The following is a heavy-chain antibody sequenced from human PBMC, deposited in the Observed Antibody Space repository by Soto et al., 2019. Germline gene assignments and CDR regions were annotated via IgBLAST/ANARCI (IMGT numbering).Heavy chain of an antibody. CDR1: GASISSLY. Sequence: QVQLQESGPGLVKPSETLSLTCTISGASISSLYWSWVRQPPGKGLEWIGYIHYSGSTNYNPSLKSRVTILVDTSKNQFSLRLSSETAADTAVYYCARGGWSMDVWGQGTTVTVSS. J-gene: IGHJ6*02. D-gene: IGHD2-15*01. CDR3: ARGGWSMDV. CDR2: IHYSGST. V-gene: IGHV4-59*11.